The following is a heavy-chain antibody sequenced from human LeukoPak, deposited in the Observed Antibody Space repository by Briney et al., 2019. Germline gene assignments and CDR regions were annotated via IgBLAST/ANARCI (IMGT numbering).Heavy chain of an antibody. CDR2: IIPIFGTA. CDR1: GGTFSSYA. D-gene: IGHD4-17*01. J-gene: IGHJ6*03. Sequence: SVKVSCKASGGTFSSYAISWVRQAPGQGLEWMGGIIPIFGTANYAQKFQGRVTITTDESASTAYMELSSLRSEDTAVYYCARTSDGEDYYYYMDVWGKGTTVAVSS. CDR3: ARTSDGEDYYYYMDV. V-gene: IGHV1-69*05.